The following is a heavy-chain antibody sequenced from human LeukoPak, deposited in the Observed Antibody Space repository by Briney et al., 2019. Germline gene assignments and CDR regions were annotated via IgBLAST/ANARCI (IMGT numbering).Heavy chain of an antibody. D-gene: IGHD2-2*01. V-gene: IGHV3-23*01. CDR1: GFTFSTYA. CDR2: ISASGDST. Sequence: GGSLRLSCAASGFTFSTYAMNWVRQAPGKGLEWVSVISASGDSTYYADSVKGRFTISRDNSKNTLFLQMNSLRAEDTAIYYCAKDMPGSEDLFDYWGQGTLVTVSS. J-gene: IGHJ4*02. CDR3: AKDMPGSEDLFDY.